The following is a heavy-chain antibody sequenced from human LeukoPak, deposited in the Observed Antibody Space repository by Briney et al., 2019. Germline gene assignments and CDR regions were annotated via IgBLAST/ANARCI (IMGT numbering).Heavy chain of an antibody. D-gene: IGHD2-21*01. CDR3: AREGVVVSNWFDP. J-gene: IGHJ5*02. V-gene: IGHV1-46*01. Sequence: ASVNVSCKASGYTFTIYYMHWVRQAPGQGLEWMGIIDPSGGSTSYGQKFQGRVTMTRDTSTSTVYMELSSLRSEDTAVYYCAREGVVVSNWFDPWGQGTLVTASS. CDR2: IDPSGGST. CDR1: GYTFTIYY.